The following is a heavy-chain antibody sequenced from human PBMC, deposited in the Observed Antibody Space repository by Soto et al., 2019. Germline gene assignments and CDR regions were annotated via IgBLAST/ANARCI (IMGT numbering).Heavy chain of an antibody. CDR2: IWYDGSNK. V-gene: IGHV3-33*01. CDR1: GFTFSSYG. Sequence: GGSLRLSCAASGFTFSSYGMHWVRQAPGKGLEWVAVIWYDGSNKYYADSVKGRFTISRDNSKNTLYLQMNSLRAEDTAVYYCARNRITMVRGAFGPYYYYYEDFWGKGSTVTVSS. D-gene: IGHD3-10*01. J-gene: IGHJ6*03. CDR3: ARNRITMVRGAFGPYYYYYEDF.